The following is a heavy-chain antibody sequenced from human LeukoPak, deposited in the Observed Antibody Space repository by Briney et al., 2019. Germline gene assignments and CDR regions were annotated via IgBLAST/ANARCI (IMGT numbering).Heavy chain of an antibody. V-gene: IGHV5-51*01. CDR3: ARMSGYGYYYYYGMDV. D-gene: IGHD5-12*01. Sequence: ESLKISCKGSGYSFTSYWIGWVRQLPGKGREWMGIIYPGDSDTSCSPSFQGQVTISADKSISTAYLQWSSLKASDTAMYYCARMSGYGYYYYYGMDVWGQGTTVTVSS. CDR1: GYSFTSYW. J-gene: IGHJ6*02. CDR2: IYPGDSDT.